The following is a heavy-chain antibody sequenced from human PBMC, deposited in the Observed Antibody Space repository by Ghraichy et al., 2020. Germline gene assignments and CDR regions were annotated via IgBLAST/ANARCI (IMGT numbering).Heavy chain of an antibody. CDR3: ARWSFCSSTSCPALSRFDP. V-gene: IGHV4-61*08. CDR1: GGSVSSGDYY. J-gene: IGHJ5*02. CDR2: IYYTGST. D-gene: IGHD2-2*01. Sequence: SETLSLTCTVSGGSVSSGDYYWTWIRQPPGKRLEWIGYIYYTGSTSYNPSLKSRVTISPHTSTNQFSLKLSSVSAADTAVYYCARWSFCSSTSCPALSRFDPWGQGTLVTVSS.